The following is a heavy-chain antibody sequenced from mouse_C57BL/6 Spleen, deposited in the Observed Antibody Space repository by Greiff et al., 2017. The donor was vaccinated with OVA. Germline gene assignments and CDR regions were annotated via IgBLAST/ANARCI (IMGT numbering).Heavy chain of an antibody. CDR1: GYTFTSYW. CDR2: IDPSDSYT. CDR3: AKGTGSYWYFDV. J-gene: IGHJ1*03. Sequence: QVQLQQSGAELVRPGTSVKLSCKASGYTFTSYWMHWVKQRPGQGLEWIGVIDPSDSYTNYNQKFKGKATLTVDTSSSTAYMQLSSLTSEDSAVYYCAKGTGSYWYFDVWGTGTTVTVSS. V-gene: IGHV1-59*01. D-gene: IGHD4-1*01.